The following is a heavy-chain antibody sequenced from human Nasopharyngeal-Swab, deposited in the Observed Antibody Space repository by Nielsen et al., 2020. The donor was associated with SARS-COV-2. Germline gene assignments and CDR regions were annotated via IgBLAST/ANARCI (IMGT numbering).Heavy chain of an antibody. V-gene: IGHV4-39*07. D-gene: IGHD3-22*01. J-gene: IGHJ4*02. CDR2: IYYSGST. Sequence: SETLSPTCTVSGGSISSSSYYWGWIRQPPGKGLEWIGSIYYSGSTYYNPSLKSRVTISVDTSKNQFSLKLSSVTAADTAVYYCAKRPVYYYDSSGYYPPFDYWGQGTLVTVSS. CDR3: AKRPVYYYDSSGYYPPFDY. CDR1: GGSISSSSYY.